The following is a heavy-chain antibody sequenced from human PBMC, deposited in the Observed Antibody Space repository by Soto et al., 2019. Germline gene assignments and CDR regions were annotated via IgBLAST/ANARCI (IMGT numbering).Heavy chain of an antibody. J-gene: IGHJ6*02. Sequence: QVQLVESGGGVVQPGRSLRLSCAASGFTFSSYGMHWVRQAPGKGLEWVAVISYDGSNKYYADSVKGRFTISRDNSKNTLYLQMNRLRAEDTAVYYCAKERGEKDYGDYFEGMDVWGQGTTVTVSS. CDR2: ISYDGSNK. CDR3: AKERGEKDYGDYFEGMDV. D-gene: IGHD4-17*01. V-gene: IGHV3-30*18. CDR1: GFTFSSYG.